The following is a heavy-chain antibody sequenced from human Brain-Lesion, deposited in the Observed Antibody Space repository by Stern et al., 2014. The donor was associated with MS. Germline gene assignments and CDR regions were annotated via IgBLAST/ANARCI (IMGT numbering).Heavy chain of an antibody. CDR2: SDHSGST. J-gene: IGHJ4*02. CDR3: ARFPASRPHVFDS. V-gene: IGHV4-4*02. CDR1: GGSISSSNW. Sequence: QVQLVESGPGLVKPSGTLSLTCAVSGGSISSSNWWSWVRQSPGKGLEWIGESDHSGSTIYNPSLKSRVTVSVDKPKTRFPLTLRSVPAADPAVYFCARFPASRPHVFDSWGQGTLVTVSS. D-gene: IGHD6-13*01.